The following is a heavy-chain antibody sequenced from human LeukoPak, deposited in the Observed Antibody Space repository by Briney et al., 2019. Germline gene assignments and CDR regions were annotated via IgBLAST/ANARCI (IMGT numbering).Heavy chain of an antibody. CDR3: ARGQYYYGSGSYHHPTDYYYYYMDV. Sequence: ASVKVSCKASGYTFTSYDINWVRQATGQGLEWMGWMNPNSGNTGYAQKFQGRVTMTRNTSISTAYMELSSLRSEDTAVYYCARGQYYYGSGSYHHPTDYYYYYMDVWGKGTTVTISS. V-gene: IGHV1-8*01. D-gene: IGHD3-10*01. J-gene: IGHJ6*03. CDR1: GYTFTSYD. CDR2: MNPNSGNT.